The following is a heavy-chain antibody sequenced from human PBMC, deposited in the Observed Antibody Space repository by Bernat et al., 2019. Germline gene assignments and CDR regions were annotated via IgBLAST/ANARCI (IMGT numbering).Heavy chain of an antibody. CDR3: ARDPYGAGYFQH. V-gene: IGHV3-74*01. J-gene: IGHJ1*01. CDR1: GLTFSSFW. CDR2: VNGDGSST. Sequence: EVQLVESGGGLVQPGGSLRLSCAASGLTFSSFWMHWVRQAPGKGLVWVSRVNGDGSSTSYADSVKGRFTISRDNAKNTLYLQMNSLRAEDTALYYCARDPYGAGYFQHWGQGTLVTVSS. D-gene: IGHD4-17*01.